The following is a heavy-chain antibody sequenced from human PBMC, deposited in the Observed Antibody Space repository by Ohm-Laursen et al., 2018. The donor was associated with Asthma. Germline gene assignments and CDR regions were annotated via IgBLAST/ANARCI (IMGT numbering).Heavy chain of an antibody. CDR1: GYTFTAYF. CDR2: INPNGGGT. V-gene: IGHV1-2*06. J-gene: IGHJ4*02. Sequence: SVKVSCKASGYTFTAYFIHWVRQAPGQGLEWMGRINPNGGGTNYAQKFQGRVTMTWDTSTSTVYMELSSLRSEDTAVYYCARDFNWRYDYWGQGTLVTVSS. D-gene: IGHD3-3*01. CDR3: ARDFNWRYDY.